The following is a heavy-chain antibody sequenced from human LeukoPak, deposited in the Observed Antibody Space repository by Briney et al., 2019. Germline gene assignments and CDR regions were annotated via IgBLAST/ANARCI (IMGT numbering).Heavy chain of an antibody. CDR3: ATRGSDFWSGFDF. D-gene: IGHD3-3*01. CDR2: FDPENAEI. V-gene: IGHV1-24*01. Sequence: ASVKVSCKLSGNTLRELPIQWVRQAGGKGLEWMAGFDPENAEIVYAQKFQGRVTMTEDTSTNTAYMELTSLTSDDTAVYYCATRGSDFWSGFDFWGQGTLVTVSS. CDR1: GNTLRELP. J-gene: IGHJ4*02.